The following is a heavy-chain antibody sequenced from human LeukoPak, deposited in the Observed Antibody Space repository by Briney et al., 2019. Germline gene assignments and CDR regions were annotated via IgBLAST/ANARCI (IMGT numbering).Heavy chain of an antibody. V-gene: IGHV3-48*04. J-gene: IGHJ4*02. CDR2: ISSSSSTI. D-gene: IGHD6-13*01. Sequence: GGSLRLSCAASGFTFSSYNMNWVRQAPGKGLEWVSYISSSSSTIYYADSVKGRFTISRDNAKNSLYLQMNSLRAEDTAVYYCATHPIAAAVHWGQGTLVTVSS. CDR1: GFTFSSYN. CDR3: ATHPIAAAVH.